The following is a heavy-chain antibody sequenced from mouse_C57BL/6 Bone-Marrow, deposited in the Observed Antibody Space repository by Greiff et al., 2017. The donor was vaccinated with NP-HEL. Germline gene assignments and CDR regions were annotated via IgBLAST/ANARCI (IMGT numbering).Heavy chain of an antibody. CDR2: ISNLAYSI. CDR1: GFTFSDYG. CDR3: ARRGYDAYYAMDY. Sequence: EVKVVESGGGLVQPGGSLKLSCAASGFTFSDYGMAWVRQAPRKGPEWVAFISNLAYSIYYAATVTGRFTISRENAKNTLYLEMSSLRSEDTAMYYCARRGYDAYYAMDYWGQGTSVTVSS. J-gene: IGHJ4*01. D-gene: IGHD2-3*01. V-gene: IGHV5-15*01.